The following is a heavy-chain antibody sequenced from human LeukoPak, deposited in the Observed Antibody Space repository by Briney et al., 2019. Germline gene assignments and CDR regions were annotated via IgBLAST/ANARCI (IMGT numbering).Heavy chain of an antibody. CDR1: GFSVSNNY. D-gene: IGHD3-10*01. V-gene: IGHV3-53*01. J-gene: IGHJ4*02. CDR2: IYDGGAT. CDR3: AKGFSSGSLPFDY. Sequence: GGSLRLSCAVSGFSVSNNYMSWVRQAPGKGLEWVSAIYDGGATYYADSVKGRFTISRDNSKNTLYLQMNSLRAEDTAVYYCAKGFSSGSLPFDYWGQGTLVTVSS.